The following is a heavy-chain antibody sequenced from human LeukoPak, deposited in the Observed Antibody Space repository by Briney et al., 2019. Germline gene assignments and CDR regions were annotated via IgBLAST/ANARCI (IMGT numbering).Heavy chain of an antibody. CDR1: GFTFSSYA. J-gene: IGHJ5*02. Sequence: GGSLRLSCAASGFTFSSYAMSWVRQAPGKGLEWVSAISGSGGSTYYADSVKGRFTISRDNSKNTLYLQMNSLRAEDTAVYYCVKDPRWQLQTSRWFDPWGQGTLVTVAS. D-gene: IGHD6-6*01. CDR3: VKDPRWQLQTSRWFDP. V-gene: IGHV3-23*01. CDR2: ISGSGGST.